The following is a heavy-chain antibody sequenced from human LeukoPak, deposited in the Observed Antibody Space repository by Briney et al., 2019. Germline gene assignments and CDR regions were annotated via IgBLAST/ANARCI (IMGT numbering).Heavy chain of an antibody. Sequence: GGSLRLSCTASGFTFGDYAMSWVRQAPGKGLEWVGFIRSKAYGGTTEYAASVKGRFTISRDDSKSIAYLQMNSLKTEDTAVYYCTRVKTEDGSPNYWGQGTLVTVSS. CDR1: GFTFGDYA. V-gene: IGHV3-49*04. D-gene: IGHD5-24*01. CDR2: IRSKAYGGTT. J-gene: IGHJ4*02. CDR3: TRVKTEDGSPNY.